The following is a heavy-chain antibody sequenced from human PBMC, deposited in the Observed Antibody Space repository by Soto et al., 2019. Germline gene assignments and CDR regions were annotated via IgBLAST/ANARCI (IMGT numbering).Heavy chain of an antibody. CDR2: INPSGGAT. Sequence: VSWKASGYTFRNYYIHWVRQAPGQGLEWMGLINPSGGATSYSQRFQGRVTITKDSSTSTVYMELSSLGSEDTAVYYCGRAFDRSGLYWGQGTLVTVSS. J-gene: IGHJ4*02. CDR1: GYTFRNYY. CDR3: GRAFDRSGLY. V-gene: IGHV1-46*01. D-gene: IGHD3-22*01.